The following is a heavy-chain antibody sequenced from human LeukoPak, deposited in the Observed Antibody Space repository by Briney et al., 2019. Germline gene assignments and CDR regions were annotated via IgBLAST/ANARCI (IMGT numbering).Heavy chain of an antibody. D-gene: IGHD4-4*01. V-gene: IGHV3-30*18. CDR1: GFIFSSYG. CDR2: ISYDGRNK. Sequence: GGSLRLSCAASGFIFSSYGMPWVRQAPGKGLEWVAVISYDGRNKYYADSVKGRFTISRDNSKNTLYLQMNSLRAEDTALYYCSKATPPRDGSNPDYWGQGTLVTVSS. CDR3: SKATPPRDGSNPDY. J-gene: IGHJ4*02.